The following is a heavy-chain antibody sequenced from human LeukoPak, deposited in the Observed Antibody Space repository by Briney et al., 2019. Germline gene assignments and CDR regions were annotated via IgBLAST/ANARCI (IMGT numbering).Heavy chain of an antibody. Sequence: ASVKVSCKASGYTFTSYYMHWVRQAPGRGLEWMGIINPSGGSTSYAQKFQGRVTMTRDTSTSTVYMELSSLRSEDTAVYYCARDGSRERLLLRPAFIDYWGQGTLVTVSS. V-gene: IGHV1-46*01. CDR3: ARDGSRERLLLRPAFIDY. J-gene: IGHJ4*02. CDR2: INPSGGST. D-gene: IGHD3-22*01. CDR1: GYTFTSYY.